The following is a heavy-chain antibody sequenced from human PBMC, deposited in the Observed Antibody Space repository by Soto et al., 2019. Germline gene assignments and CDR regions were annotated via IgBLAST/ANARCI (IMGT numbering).Heavy chain of an antibody. CDR3: ARGPSGDKVDY. CDR2: IYNSVNT. V-gene: IGHV4-30-4*01. D-gene: IGHD3-10*01. Sequence: QESGPGLVEPSQTLSLTCTVSGDSISNGYYTWSWIRQPPGKDLEWIGHIYNSVNTYSNPSLKSRVTISADTSKNQFSLKLSSVTAADTAVYYCARGPSGDKVDYWGQGTLVTVSS. J-gene: IGHJ4*02. CDR1: GDSISNGYYT.